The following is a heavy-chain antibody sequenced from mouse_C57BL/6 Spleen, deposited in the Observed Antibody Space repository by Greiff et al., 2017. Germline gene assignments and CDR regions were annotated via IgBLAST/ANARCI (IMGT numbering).Heavy chain of an antibody. CDR1: GYTFTSYW. J-gene: IGHJ2*01. V-gene: IGHV1-55*01. D-gene: IGHD1-1*01. Sequence: VQLQQSGAELVKPGASVKMSCKASGYTFTSYWITWVKQRPGQGLEWIGDIYPGSGSTNYNEKFKSKATLTVDTSSSTAYMQLSSLTSEDSAVYYCARSRDYYGSSYGYWGQGTTLTVSS. CDR3: ARSRDYYGSSYGY. CDR2: IYPGSGST.